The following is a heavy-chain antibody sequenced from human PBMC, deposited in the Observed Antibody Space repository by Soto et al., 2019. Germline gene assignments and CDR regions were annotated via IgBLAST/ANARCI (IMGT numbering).Heavy chain of an antibody. CDR2: IVPMNGSP. CDR3: SFAPNCTYQLTRY. D-gene: IGHD2-2*01. J-gene: IGHJ4*02. Sequence: SVKVSCKASGGMFYSSAINWVRQAPGQGLEWMGGIVPMNGSPKYAQEFLGRVTISADASATTAYMDLSGLKSEDTAVYYCSFAPNCTYQLTRYWSRGTQVTVSS. CDR1: GGMFYSSA. V-gene: IGHV1-69*13.